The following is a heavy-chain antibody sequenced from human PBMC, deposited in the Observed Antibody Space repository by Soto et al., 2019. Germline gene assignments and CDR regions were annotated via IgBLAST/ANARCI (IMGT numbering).Heavy chain of an antibody. CDR2: ILVSDST. J-gene: IGHJ3*02. CDR3: AKATATGGGAFDI. Sequence: EVQMLESGGGLVQPGGSLRLSCAASGFICASYDMSWVRQTPGKGLEWVSTILVSDSTHYEDSVRGRFTISRDRSKNTVYLQMNSLTAGDTAVYYCAKATATGGGAFDIRGQGTLVTVSS. CDR1: GFICASYD. V-gene: IGHV3-23*01. D-gene: IGHD2-8*02.